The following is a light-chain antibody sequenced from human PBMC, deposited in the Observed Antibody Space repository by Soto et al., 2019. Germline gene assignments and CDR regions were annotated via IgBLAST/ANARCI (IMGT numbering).Light chain of an antibody. Sequence: EIVMTQSPATLSVSPGETATLSCRASQSVSRYLAWYQHRPGQAPRLLIYDASTRATGIPARFSGSGSGTEYTPTTSGLQPEDFAVYSCQQCSNWPLFTFGQGTRLEIK. V-gene: IGKV3-15*01. CDR1: QSVSRY. J-gene: IGKJ5*01. CDR2: DAS. CDR3: QQCSNWPLFT.